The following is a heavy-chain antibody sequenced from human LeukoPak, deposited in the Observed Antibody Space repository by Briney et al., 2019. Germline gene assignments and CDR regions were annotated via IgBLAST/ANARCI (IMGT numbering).Heavy chain of an antibody. V-gene: IGHV1-46*01. CDR1: GYTFTSYY. Sequence: ASVKVSCKASGYTFTSYYMHWVRQAPGQGLEWMGIINPSGGSTSYAQKFQGRVTMTRDTSTSTVYMELSSLRSEDTAVYYCARDEITMVRGADYGMDVWGKGTTVTVSS. D-gene: IGHD3-10*01. CDR3: ARDEITMVRGADYGMDV. J-gene: IGHJ6*04. CDR2: INPSGGST.